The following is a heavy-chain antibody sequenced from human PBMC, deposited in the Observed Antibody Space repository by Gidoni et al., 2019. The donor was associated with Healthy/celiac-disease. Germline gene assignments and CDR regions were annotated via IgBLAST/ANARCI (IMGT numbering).Heavy chain of an antibody. J-gene: IGHJ4*02. V-gene: IGHV3-48*01. CDR1: RLTFSSYS. CDR3: ARDDSGSFDY. Sequence: LQLAESGGGLVQPGESVTLSCVAPRLTFSSYSVNWVRQAPGKGREWVSYISSSSSTIYYADSVKGRFTISRDNAKNSLYLQMNSLRAEDTAVYDCARDDSGSFDYWGQGTLVTVSS. CDR2: ISSSSSTI. D-gene: IGHD1-26*01.